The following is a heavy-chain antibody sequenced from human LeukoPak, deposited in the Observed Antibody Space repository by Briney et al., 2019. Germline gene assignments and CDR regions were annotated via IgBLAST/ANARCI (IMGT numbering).Heavy chain of an antibody. CDR2: IRYDGSNE. J-gene: IGHJ5*02. CDR3: ARAVPGSYWFDP. Sequence: GGSLRLSCAASGFTFSSYGMHWVRQAPGKGLEWVSFIRYDGSNEYYADSVRGRFTISRDNAKNSLYLQMNSLRAEDTAVYYCARAVPGSYWFDPWGQGTLVTVSS. CDR1: GFTFSSYG. V-gene: IGHV3-30*02. D-gene: IGHD5-12*01.